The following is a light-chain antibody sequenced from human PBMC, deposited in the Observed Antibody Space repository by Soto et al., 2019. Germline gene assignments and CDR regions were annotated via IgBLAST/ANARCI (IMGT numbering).Light chain of an antibody. J-gene: IGLJ1*01. Sequence: SYELTQPPSVSVAPGKTARITCGGNNIGSKSVHWYQQKPGQAPVLVISYDSDRPSGIPERFSGSNSGNTATLTISRVEAGDEADYYCQVWDRSSDHDVFGTGTKLTVL. CDR3: QVWDRSSDHDV. CDR1: NIGSKS. CDR2: YDS. V-gene: IGLV3-21*04.